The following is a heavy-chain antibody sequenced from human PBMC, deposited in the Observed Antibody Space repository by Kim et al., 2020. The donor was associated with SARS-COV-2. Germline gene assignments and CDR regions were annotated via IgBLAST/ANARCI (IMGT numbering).Heavy chain of an antibody. D-gene: IGHD6-6*01. CDR3: ARLGRDASIAAQVDY. CDR2: IYYSGST. V-gene: IGHV4-39*01. Sequence: SETLSLTCTVSGGSISSSSYYWGWIRQPPGKGLEWIGSIYYSGSTYYNPSLKSRVTISVDTSKNQFSLKLSSVTAADTAVYYCARLGRDASIAAQVDYWGQGTLVTVSS. J-gene: IGHJ4*02. CDR1: GGSISSSSYY.